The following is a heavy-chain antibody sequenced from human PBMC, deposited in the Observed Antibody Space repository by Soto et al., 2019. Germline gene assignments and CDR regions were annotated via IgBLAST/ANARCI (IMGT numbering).Heavy chain of an antibody. CDR3: VSDVSASRPSDYGSY. Sequence: SVPVSCKASVDTFRNYAISWVRQAPGQGLEWMGGIIPIFGTAKYAPKLQGRVTLTADDSTSTAYMALSSLRSEDTAVYLCVSDVSASRPSDYGSYWGQGTLVTVSP. CDR2: IIPIFGTA. CDR1: VDTFRNYA. D-gene: IGHD4-17*01. J-gene: IGHJ4*02. V-gene: IGHV1-69*13.